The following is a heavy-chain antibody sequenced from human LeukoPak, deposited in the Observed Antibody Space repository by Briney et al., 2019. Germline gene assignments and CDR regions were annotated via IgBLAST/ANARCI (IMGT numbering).Heavy chain of an antibody. D-gene: IGHD3-22*01. Sequence: GGSLRLSCAASGFTFSSYSMNWVRQAPGKGLEWVSSISSSSSYIYYSDSVKGRFTISRDNAKNSLYLQMNSLRAEDTAVYYCARDLYDSSGYPIWGQGTMVTVSS. J-gene: IGHJ3*02. CDR1: GFTFSSYS. V-gene: IGHV3-21*01. CDR2: ISSSSSYI. CDR3: ARDLYDSSGYPI.